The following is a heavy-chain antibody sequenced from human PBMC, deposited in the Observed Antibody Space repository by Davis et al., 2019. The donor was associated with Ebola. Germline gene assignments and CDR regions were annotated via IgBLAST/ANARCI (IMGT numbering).Heavy chain of an antibody. Sequence: ASVKVSCKASAYTFTSYGISWVRQAPGQGLEWMGWISAYNGNTNYAQQFQGRVTITADESTSTAYMELSSLRSEDTAVYYCAGSLHPYENYYYYYGMDVWGQGTTVTVSS. CDR1: AYTFTSYG. V-gene: IGHV1-18*01. D-gene: IGHD5-12*01. J-gene: IGHJ6*02. CDR2: ISAYNGNT. CDR3: AGSLHPYENYYYYYGMDV.